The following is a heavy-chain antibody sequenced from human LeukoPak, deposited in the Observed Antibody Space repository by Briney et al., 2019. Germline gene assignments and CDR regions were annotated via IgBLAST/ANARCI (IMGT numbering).Heavy chain of an antibody. CDR1: GGSFSGYY. J-gene: IGHJ5*02. Sequence: SETLSLTCAVYGGSFSGYYWSWIRQPPGKGLEWSGEINHSGSTNYNPSLKSRVTTSVDASKKQFSLKLSSVTAADTAVYYCARCDSSGYCDSWSWGQGTLVTVSS. V-gene: IGHV4-34*01. D-gene: IGHD3-22*01. CDR2: INHSGST. CDR3: ARCDSSGYCDSWS.